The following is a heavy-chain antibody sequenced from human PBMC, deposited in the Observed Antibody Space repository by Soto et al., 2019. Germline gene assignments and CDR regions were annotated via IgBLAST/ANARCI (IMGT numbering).Heavy chain of an antibody. CDR2: IIPILGTA. D-gene: IGHD5-18*01. Sequence: QVQLVQSGAEVKKPGSSVKVSCKASGGTFSSYAISWVRQAPGQGREWMAGIIPILGTANYAQKFQGRVTITADESTRKAYMELSSVRSEDTAVYYCERVGDTAMKLDYYDGMAVWGQGTTVCAS. J-gene: IGHJ6*02. V-gene: IGHV1-69*12. CDR3: ERVGDTAMKLDYYDGMAV. CDR1: GGTFSSYA.